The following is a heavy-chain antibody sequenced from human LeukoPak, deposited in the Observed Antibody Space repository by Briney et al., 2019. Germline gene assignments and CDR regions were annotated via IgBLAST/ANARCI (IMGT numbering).Heavy chain of an antibody. D-gene: IGHD3-22*01. CDR1: GFTVSSNY. J-gene: IGHJ4*02. V-gene: IGHV3-11*01. Sequence: GGSLRLSCAASGFTVSSNYMSWVRQAPGKGLEWVSYISSSGSTIYYADSVKGRFTISRDNAKNSLYLQMNSLRAEDTAVYYCARGERYYDSSGYTSFDYWGQGTLVTVSS. CDR3: ARGERYYDSSGYTSFDY. CDR2: ISSSGSTI.